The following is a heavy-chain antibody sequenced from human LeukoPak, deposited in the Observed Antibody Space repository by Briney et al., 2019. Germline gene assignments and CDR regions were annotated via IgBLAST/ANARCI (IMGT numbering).Heavy chain of an antibody. CDR1: GFSFSDYY. J-gene: IGHJ5*02. CDR3: ARTLVAAPGTKGGP. Sequence: GGSLRLSCAASGFSFSDYYMSWIRQTPGKGLEWLSYISGSSRATSYADSVKGRFTISRDNAKNSLYLQMNSLRAEDTAVYYCARTLVAAPGTKGGPWGQGTLVTVSS. D-gene: IGHD6-13*01. V-gene: IGHV3-11*03. CDR2: ISGSSRAT.